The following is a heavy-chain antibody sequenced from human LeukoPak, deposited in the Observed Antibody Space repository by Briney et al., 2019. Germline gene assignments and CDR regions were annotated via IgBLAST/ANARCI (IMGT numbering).Heavy chain of an antibody. J-gene: IGHJ4*02. V-gene: IGHV1-2*02. Sequence: ASVKVSCKASGYTFTGYYMHWVRQAPGQGLGWMGWINPNSGGTNYAQKFQGRVTMTRDTSISTAYMELSRLRSDDTAVYYCAREVIVVVVAATGNFDYWGQGTLVTVSS. CDR3: AREVIVVVVAATGNFDY. D-gene: IGHD2-15*01. CDR2: INPNSGGT. CDR1: GYTFTGYY.